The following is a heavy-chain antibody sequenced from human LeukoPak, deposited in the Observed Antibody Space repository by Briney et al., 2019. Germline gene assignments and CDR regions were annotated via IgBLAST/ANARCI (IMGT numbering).Heavy chain of an antibody. CDR3: AKEYYDFWSGYPHDY. CDR1: GFTFSSYG. Sequence: GGSLRLSCAASGFTFSSYGMSWVRQAPGKGLEWVSAISGSGGSTYYADSVKGRFTISRDNSKNTLYLQMNSLRAEDTAVYYCAKEYYDFWSGYPHDYWGQGTLATVSS. CDR2: ISGSGGST. J-gene: IGHJ4*02. D-gene: IGHD3-3*01. V-gene: IGHV3-23*01.